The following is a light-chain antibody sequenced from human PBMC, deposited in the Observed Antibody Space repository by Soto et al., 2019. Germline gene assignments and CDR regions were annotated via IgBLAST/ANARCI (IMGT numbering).Light chain of an antibody. J-gene: IGLJ3*02. CDR3: QSLGTGIQV. Sequence: QPVLTQSPSVSASLGASVKVTCTLSSGHSTYAIAWHQQQPEKGPRFLMKINSDGSHSKGDGFFDRFSGSSSGAERHLTISSLQSEDEADYYCQSLGTGIQVFGGGTKLTVL. CDR2: INSDGSH. CDR1: SGHSTYA. V-gene: IGLV4-69*01.